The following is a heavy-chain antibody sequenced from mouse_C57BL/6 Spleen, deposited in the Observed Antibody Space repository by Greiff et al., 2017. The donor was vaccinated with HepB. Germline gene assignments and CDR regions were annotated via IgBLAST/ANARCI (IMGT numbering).Heavy chain of an antibody. J-gene: IGHJ4*01. CDR2: IYPRDGST. Sequence: VMLVESGPELVKPGASVKLSCKASGYTFTSYDINWVKQRPGQGLEWIGWIYPRDGSTKYNEKFKGKATLTVDTSSSTAYMELHSLTSEDSAVYFCARKGSNSPMDYWGQGTSVTVSS. CDR1: GYTFTSYD. V-gene: IGHV1-85*01. D-gene: IGHD2-5*01. CDR3: ARKGSNSPMDY.